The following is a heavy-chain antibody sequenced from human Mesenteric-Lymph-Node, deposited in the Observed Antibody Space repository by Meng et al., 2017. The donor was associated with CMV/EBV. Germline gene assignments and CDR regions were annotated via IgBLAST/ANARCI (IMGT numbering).Heavy chain of an antibody. J-gene: IGHJ3*02. D-gene: IGHD5-24*01. Sequence: GGSLRLSCVVSGFTFRSYAMSWVRQAPGKGLEWVSSISGRGGNTYYADSVKGRFTISRDNSKNTLHLQMNSLRAEDTAVYYCAREGVMATITGFDIWGQGTMVTVSS. CDR3: AREGVMATITGFDI. V-gene: IGHV3-23*01. CDR2: ISGRGGNT. CDR1: GFTFRSYA.